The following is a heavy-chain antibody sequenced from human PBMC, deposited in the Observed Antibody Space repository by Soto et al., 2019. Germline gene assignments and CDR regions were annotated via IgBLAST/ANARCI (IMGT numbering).Heavy chain of an antibody. CDR3: ARVSGIYYYGMDV. D-gene: IGHD3-10*01. V-gene: IGHV4-34*01. CDR1: GGSFSGYY. J-gene: IGHJ6*02. Sequence: QVQLQQWGAGLLKPSETLSLTCAVYGGSFSGYYWSWIRQPPGKGLEWIGEINHSGSTNYNPSLKSRVTISVYTSKIQFSLKLSSVTAADTAVYYCARVSGIYYYGMDVWGQGTTVTVSS. CDR2: INHSGST.